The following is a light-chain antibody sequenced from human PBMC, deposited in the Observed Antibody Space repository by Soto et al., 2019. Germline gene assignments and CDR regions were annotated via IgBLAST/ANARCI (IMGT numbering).Light chain of an antibody. J-gene: IGKJ2*01. V-gene: IGKV2-28*01. CDR1: QSLLHSNGYNY. CDR2: LGS. CDR3: MQALQTPYT. Sequence: DIVMTQSPLSLPVTPGEPASISCRSSQSLLHSNGYNYLDWYLQKPGQSPQLLIYLGSNRDSGVPDRFGGSGSGKDFTLKISRVEAEDVGVYYCMQALQTPYTFGQGTKLEIK.